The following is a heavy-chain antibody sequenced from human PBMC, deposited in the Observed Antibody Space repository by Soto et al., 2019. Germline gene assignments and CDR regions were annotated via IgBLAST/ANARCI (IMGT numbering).Heavy chain of an antibody. D-gene: IGHD3-3*01. CDR1: GGSISSGDYY. CDR2: IYYSGST. Sequence: QVQLQESGPGLFKPSQTLSLTCTVSGGSISSGDYYWSWIRQHPGKGLEWIGYIYYSGSTYYNPSLKSRVTISVDTSKNQFSLKLSSVTAADTAVYYCARWWSGSRQGFDPWGQGTLVTVSS. V-gene: IGHV4-31*03. CDR3: ARWWSGSRQGFDP. J-gene: IGHJ5*02.